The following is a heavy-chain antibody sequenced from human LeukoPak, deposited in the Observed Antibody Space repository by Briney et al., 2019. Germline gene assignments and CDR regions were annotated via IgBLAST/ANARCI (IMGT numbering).Heavy chain of an antibody. CDR3: ASGFDSRFFDK. CDR1: GFTFSSYG. CDR2: ISYDENSK. Sequence: GTSLRLSCAASGFTFSSYGMHWVRQAPGKGLEWVAVISYDENSKYYADSVKGRFTISRDNSKNTLYLQMNSLGAEDTAVYYCASGFDSRFFDKWGQGTLVTVSS. D-gene: IGHD3-22*01. V-gene: IGHV3-30*03. J-gene: IGHJ4*02.